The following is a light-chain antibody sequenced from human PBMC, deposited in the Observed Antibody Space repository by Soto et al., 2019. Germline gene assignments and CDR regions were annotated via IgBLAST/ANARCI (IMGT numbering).Light chain of an antibody. CDR3: QQYYSTPYT. J-gene: IGKJ2*01. CDR2: WAS. V-gene: IGKV4-1*01. CDR1: QSVLYNSNNKNY. Sequence: DIVLTQSPDSLAVSLGERATINCKSSQSVLYNSNNKNYLAWYQQKAGQPPKLLIYWASTRESGVPDRFSGSGSGTDFTLTISSLQAEDVAVYYCQQYYSTPYTFGRGTKLEIK.